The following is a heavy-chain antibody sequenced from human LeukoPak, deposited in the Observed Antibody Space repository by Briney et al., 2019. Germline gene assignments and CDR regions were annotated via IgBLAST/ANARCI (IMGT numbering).Heavy chain of an antibody. Sequence: GGSLRLSCTASGFTFSRNWMHWVRQVRGKGRVWVSRINSDGSSTNYADSVKGRFTISRDNAKNTLYLQMNSLRAEDTAVYYCARAPHPYCSGGNCIYFDYWGQGTLVTVSS. J-gene: IGHJ4*02. CDR2: INSDGSST. CDR1: GFTFSRNW. V-gene: IGHV3-74*01. CDR3: ARAPHPYCSGGNCIYFDY. D-gene: IGHD2-15*01.